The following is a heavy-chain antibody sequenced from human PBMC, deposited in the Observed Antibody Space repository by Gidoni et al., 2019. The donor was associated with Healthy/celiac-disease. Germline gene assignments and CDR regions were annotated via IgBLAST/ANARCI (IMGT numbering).Heavy chain of an antibody. CDR2: IYYSGST. D-gene: IGHD3-3*01. Sequence: QLQLQESGPGLVKPSETLSLTCPVSGGSISSSSYYWGCIRQPPGKGLEWIGSIYYSGSTYYNPSLKSRVTISVDTSKNQFSLKLSSVTAADTAVYYCARHDYDFWSGYGDWGQGTLVTVSS. CDR3: ARHDYDFWSGYGD. CDR1: GGSISSSSYY. J-gene: IGHJ4*02. V-gene: IGHV4-39*01.